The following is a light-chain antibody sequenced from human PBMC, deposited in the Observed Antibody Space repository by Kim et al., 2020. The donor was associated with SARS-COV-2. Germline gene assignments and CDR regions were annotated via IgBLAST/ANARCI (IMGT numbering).Light chain of an antibody. CDR1: QSISSW. CDR3: QQYNSYPWT. V-gene: IGKV1-5*03. J-gene: IGKJ1*01. CDR2: KAS. Sequence: EIQMTQSPSTLSASVGDRVTITCRASQSISSWLAWYQQKPGKAPKLLIYKASSLESGVPSRFSGSGSGTEFTLTISSLRPDDFATYYCQQYNSYPWTFGQGTKVDIK.